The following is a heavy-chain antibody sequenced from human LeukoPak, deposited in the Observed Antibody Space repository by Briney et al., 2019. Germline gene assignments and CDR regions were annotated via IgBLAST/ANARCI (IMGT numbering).Heavy chain of an antibody. CDR2: IRSKANSYAT. D-gene: IGHD2-15*01. J-gene: IGHJ4*02. CDR1: GFTFSGSA. Sequence: GGSLRLSCEASGFTFSGSAMHWVRQASGKGLEWVGRIRSKANSYATAYAASVKGRFTISRDDSKNTAYLQMNSLKTEDTAVYYCSVNYCSGGSCYMLWGQGTLVTVSS. CDR3: SVNYCSGGSCYML. V-gene: IGHV3-73*01.